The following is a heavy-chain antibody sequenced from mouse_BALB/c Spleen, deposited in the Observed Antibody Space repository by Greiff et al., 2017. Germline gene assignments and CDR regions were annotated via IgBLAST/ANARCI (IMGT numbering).Heavy chain of an antibody. CDR2: IYPGNVNT. V-gene: IGHV1S56*01. CDR1: GYTFTSYY. J-gene: IGHJ4*01. Sequence: QVQLQQSGPELVKPGASVRISCKASGYTFTSYYIHWVKQRPGQGLEWIGWIYPGNVNTKYNEKFKGKATLTADKSSSTAYMQLSSLTSEDSAVYFCAKADAMDYWGQGTSVTVSS. CDR3: AKADAMDY.